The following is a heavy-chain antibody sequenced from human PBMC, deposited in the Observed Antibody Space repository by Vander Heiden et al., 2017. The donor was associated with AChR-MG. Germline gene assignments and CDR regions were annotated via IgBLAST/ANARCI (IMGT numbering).Heavy chain of an antibody. J-gene: IGHJ4*02. D-gene: IGHD3-10*01. V-gene: IGHV1-69*06. Sequence: QVQLVQSGAEVTKPGSSVKFSCKASGGTFSSYAISWVRQAPGQGLEWMGGIIPIFGTANYAQKFQGRVTITADKSTSTAYMELSSLRSEDTAVYYCANFPGNMVQGEKRGYGYWGQGTLVTVSS. CDR1: GGTFSSYA. CDR3: ANFPGNMVQGEKRGYGY. CDR2: IIPIFGTA.